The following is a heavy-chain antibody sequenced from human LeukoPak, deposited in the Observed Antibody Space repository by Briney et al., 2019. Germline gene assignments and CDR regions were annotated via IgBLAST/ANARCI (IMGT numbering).Heavy chain of an antibody. J-gene: IGHJ5*02. D-gene: IGHD2-15*01. CDR2: INHSGST. CDR3: ARARSCSGGSCYRGGTFDP. V-gene: IGHV4-34*01. Sequence: SETLSLTCAVYGGSFSGYYWSWIRQPPGKGLEWIGEINHSGSTNYNPSLKSRVTISVDTSKNHFSLKLSSVTAADTAVYYCARARSCSGGSCYRGGTFDPWGQGTLVTVSS. CDR1: GGSFSGYY.